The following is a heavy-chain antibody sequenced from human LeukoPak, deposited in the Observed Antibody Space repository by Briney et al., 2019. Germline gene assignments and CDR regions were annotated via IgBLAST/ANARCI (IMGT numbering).Heavy chain of an antibody. CDR1: GFNASSNY. Sequence: GGSLRLSCAASGFNASSNYMSWVRQGPGQGLVWVARIGSDGGSISYADSVKGRFTISRDNGKNTVYLQMNSQRVDDTSVYFCARGGFKYNYYDAMDVWGQGTTVTVSS. CDR3: ARGGFKYNYYDAMDV. D-gene: IGHD3-10*01. J-gene: IGHJ6*02. V-gene: IGHV3-74*01. CDR2: IGSDGGSI.